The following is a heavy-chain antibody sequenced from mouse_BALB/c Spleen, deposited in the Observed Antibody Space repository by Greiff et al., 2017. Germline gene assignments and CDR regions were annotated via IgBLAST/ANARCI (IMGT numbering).Heavy chain of an antibody. V-gene: IGHV3-6*02. Sequence: EVHLVESGPGLVKPSQSLSLTCSVTGYSITSGYYWNWIRQFPGNKLEWMGYISYDGSNNYNPSLKNRISITRDTSKNQFFLKLNSVTTEDTATYYCARALYDGYYAWFAYWGQGTLVTVSA. CDR3: ARALYDGYYAWFAY. J-gene: IGHJ3*01. D-gene: IGHD2-3*01. CDR1: GYSITSGYY. CDR2: ISYDGSN.